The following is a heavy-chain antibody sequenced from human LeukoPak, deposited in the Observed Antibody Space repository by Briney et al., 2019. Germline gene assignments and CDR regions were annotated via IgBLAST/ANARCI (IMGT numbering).Heavy chain of an antibody. J-gene: IGHJ4*02. Sequence: SETLSLTCALYGGSFSDYYWSWIRQPPGKGLEWIGEINPSGSTKYNPSLKSRVTMSVDTSKNQFSLKLSSVTAADTAVYYCARRAYSSSPFDYWGQGTLVTVSS. CDR1: GGSFSDYY. V-gene: IGHV4-34*01. CDR2: INPSGST. D-gene: IGHD6-6*01. CDR3: ARRAYSSSPFDY.